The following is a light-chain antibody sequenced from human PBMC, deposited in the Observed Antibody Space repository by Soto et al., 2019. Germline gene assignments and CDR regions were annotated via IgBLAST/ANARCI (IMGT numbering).Light chain of an antibody. V-gene: IGKV3-20*01. CDR2: GAS. J-gene: IGKJ1*01. Sequence: ELVLTQSPGPPALSPGERANLSCRASQSVRSNFLAWYQQKPGQAPRLLIYGASNRATGIPDRFSGSGSGTDFTLTITRLEPEDFAMYYCQRYDSLRTFGQGTKV. CDR1: QSVRSNF. CDR3: QRYDSLRT.